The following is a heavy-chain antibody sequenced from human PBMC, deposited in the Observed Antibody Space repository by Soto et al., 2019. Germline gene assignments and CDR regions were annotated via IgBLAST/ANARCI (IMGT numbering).Heavy chain of an antibody. CDR3: ARDQNGSPYFDS. V-gene: IGHV4-59*01. D-gene: IGHD1-26*01. Sequence: QVQLQESGPGLVQPSETLSLTCTISGGSIGSYYWSWIRQPPGKGLDWIGYVFHSGITGYNPSLKSRVTISVDASKNLFSLKLSSVTAADAAVYYCARDQNGSPYFDSWGQGTLVTVSS. CDR1: GGSIGSYY. CDR2: VFHSGIT. J-gene: IGHJ4*02.